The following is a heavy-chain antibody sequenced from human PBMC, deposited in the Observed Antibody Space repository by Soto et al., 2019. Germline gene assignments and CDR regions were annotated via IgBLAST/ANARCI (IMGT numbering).Heavy chain of an antibody. V-gene: IGHV1-18*01. CDR1: GYTFTSYA. CDR2: ISAYNGNT. CDR3: ARVADTAMVEGYFDY. Sequence: ASVKVSWKASGYTFTSYAMHWVRQAPGQGLEWMGWISAYNGNTNYAQKLQGRVTMTTDTSTSTAYMELRSLRSDDTAVYYCARVADTAMVEGYFDYWGQGTLVTVSS. D-gene: IGHD5-18*01. J-gene: IGHJ4*02.